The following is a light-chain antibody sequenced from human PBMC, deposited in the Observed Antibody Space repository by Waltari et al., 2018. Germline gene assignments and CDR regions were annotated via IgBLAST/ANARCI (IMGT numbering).Light chain of an antibody. V-gene: IGKV3-15*01. Sequence: ETVMTPSPASLSVSPGERATLSCRASQTIRTNLAWYQHKPGQAPRLLIHGASTRAPGIPARFSGSGSGTEFTLTISSLQSEDSAVYYCQQYNNWPPGDTFGQGTRLEVK. CDR1: QTIRTN. CDR3: QQYNNWPPGDT. J-gene: IGKJ2*01. CDR2: GAS.